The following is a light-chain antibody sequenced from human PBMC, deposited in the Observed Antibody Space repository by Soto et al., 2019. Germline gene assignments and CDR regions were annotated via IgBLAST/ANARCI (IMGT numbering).Light chain of an antibody. CDR1: QDIRNF. CDR2: AAS. V-gene: IGKV1-27*01. CDR3: QKYSSVPV. J-gene: IGKJ3*01. Sequence: DIQMTQSPTSLSASVGDRVTITCRASQDIRNFVAWYQQKPGKAPKLLIYAASTLQSGVPSRFSGSGSGTDFTLTINSLQPEDVATYSGQKYSSVPVFGPGTKVAIK.